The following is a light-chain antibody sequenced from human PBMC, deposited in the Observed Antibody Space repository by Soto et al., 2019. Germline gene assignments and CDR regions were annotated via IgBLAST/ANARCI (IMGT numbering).Light chain of an antibody. CDR3: CSFAGSTPS. Sequence: QSALTQPASVSGSPRQSITISCTGTSIDIGNYNLVAWYQQHPGKAPKLIIYEGSKRPSGVSNRFSASKSGNTASLTISGLQAEDGADYYCCSFAGSTPSFGGGTKRTV. CDR1: SIDIGNYNL. CDR2: EGS. V-gene: IGLV2-23*01. J-gene: IGLJ2*01.